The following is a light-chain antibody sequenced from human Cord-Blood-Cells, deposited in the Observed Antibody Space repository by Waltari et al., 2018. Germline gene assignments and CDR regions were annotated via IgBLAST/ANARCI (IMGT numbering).Light chain of an antibody. Sequence: EIELTQSPATLSLSPGERATISCRASQSVSSYLAWYQQKPGQAPRLLIYDASNRATGIPARFSGSGSGTDFTLTISSLEPEDFAVYYCQQRSNWPPYTFGQGTKLEIK. CDR1: QSVSSY. V-gene: IGKV3-11*01. J-gene: IGKJ2*01. CDR2: DAS. CDR3: QQRSNWPPYT.